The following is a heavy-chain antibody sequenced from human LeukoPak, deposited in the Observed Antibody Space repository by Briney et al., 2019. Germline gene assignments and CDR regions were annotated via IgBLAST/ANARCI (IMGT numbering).Heavy chain of an antibody. J-gene: IGHJ4*02. CDR1: GGSFSDYY. D-gene: IGHD3-3*01. V-gene: IGHV3-11*01. CDR2: ISSSGSTI. Sequence: LSLTCAVYGGSFSDYYMSWIRQAPGKGLEWVSYISSSGSTIYYADSVKGRFTISRDNAKNSLYLQMNSLRAEDTAVYYCARDRHDFWSGYPPSNDYWGQGTLVTVSS. CDR3: ARDRHDFWSGYPPSNDY.